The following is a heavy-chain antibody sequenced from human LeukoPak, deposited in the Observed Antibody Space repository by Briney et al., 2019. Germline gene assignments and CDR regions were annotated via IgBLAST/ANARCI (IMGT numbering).Heavy chain of an antibody. V-gene: IGHV1-2*02. J-gene: IGHJ4*02. CDR3: ASTVYYYDDAKVPSNFDY. CDR1: GYTFTGYY. CDR2: INPNSGGT. Sequence: ASVKVSCKASGYTFTGYYMHWVRQAPGQGLEWMGWINPNSGGTNYAQKFQGRVTMTRDTSISTAYMELSRLRSDDTAVYYCASTVYYYDDAKVPSNFDYWGQGTLVTVSS. D-gene: IGHD3-22*01.